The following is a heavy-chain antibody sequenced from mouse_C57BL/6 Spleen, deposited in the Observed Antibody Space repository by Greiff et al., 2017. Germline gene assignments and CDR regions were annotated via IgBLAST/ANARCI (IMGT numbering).Heavy chain of an antibody. CDR1: GFSLTSYG. CDR2: IWSGGST. CDR3: AIHYYGSSWSYAMDY. J-gene: IGHJ4*01. V-gene: IGHV2-4*01. D-gene: IGHD1-1*01. Sequence: QVQLQQSGPGLVQPSQSLSITCTVSGFSLTSYGVHWVRQPPGKGLEWLGVIWSGGSTDYNAAFISRLSISKDNSKSQVFFKMNSRQADDTAIYYCAIHYYGSSWSYAMDYWGQGTSVTVSS.